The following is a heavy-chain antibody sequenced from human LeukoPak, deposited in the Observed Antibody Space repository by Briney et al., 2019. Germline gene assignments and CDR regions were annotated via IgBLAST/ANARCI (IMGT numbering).Heavy chain of an antibody. D-gene: IGHD3-3*01. Sequence: PSETLSLTCTVSGYSISGGFYWDWIRQPPGKGLEWIGSIYHSGSSYYNPSLKSRVTISVDTSKNQFSLKVSSVTAADTAVYYCAREDFRWFDPWGQGTLVTVSS. V-gene: IGHV4-38-2*02. CDR3: AREDFRWFDP. CDR1: GYSISGGFY. J-gene: IGHJ5*02. CDR2: IYHSGSS.